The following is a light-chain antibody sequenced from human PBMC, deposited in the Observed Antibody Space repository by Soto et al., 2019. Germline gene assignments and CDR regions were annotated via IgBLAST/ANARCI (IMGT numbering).Light chain of an antibody. CDR1: QSVNSY. CDR2: GAS. J-gene: IGKJ4*01. V-gene: IGKV3-15*01. CDR3: QQYNHWPPLT. Sequence: EIVMTQSPATLSVSPGERATLSCRASQSVNSYLAWYQQKPGQAPRLLIYGASTRATGIPARFSGSGSGTQFTLTISSLQSEDSAVYSCQQYNHWPPLTFGGGTKVDIK.